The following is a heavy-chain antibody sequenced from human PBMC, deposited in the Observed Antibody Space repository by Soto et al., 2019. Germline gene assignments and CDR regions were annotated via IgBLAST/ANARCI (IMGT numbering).Heavy chain of an antibody. J-gene: IGHJ5*02. CDR1: GFTFSSYS. D-gene: IGHD3-3*02. CDR2: ISSSSSYI. V-gene: IGHV3-21*01. Sequence: GGSLRLSCAVSGFTFSSYSMNWVRQAPGKGLEWVSSISSSSSYIYYADSVKGRFTISRDNAKNSLYLQMNSLRAEDTAVYYCARSIFGAANWFDPWGQGTLVTVSS. CDR3: ARSIFGAANWFDP.